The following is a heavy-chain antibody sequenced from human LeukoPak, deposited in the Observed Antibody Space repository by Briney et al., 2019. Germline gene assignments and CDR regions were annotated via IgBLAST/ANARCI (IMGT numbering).Heavy chain of an antibody. J-gene: IGHJ4*02. D-gene: IGHD5-18*01. V-gene: IGHV4-39*07. Sequence: MSSETLSLTCTVSGGSISSSSYYWGWIRQPPGKGLEWIGSIYYSGSTYYNPSLKSRVTISVDTSKNQFSLKLSSVTAADTAVYYCARDYGLGDTAMVPLPEFFDYWGQGTLVTASS. CDR3: ARDYGLGDTAMVPLPEFFDY. CDR2: IYYSGST. CDR1: GGSISSSSYY.